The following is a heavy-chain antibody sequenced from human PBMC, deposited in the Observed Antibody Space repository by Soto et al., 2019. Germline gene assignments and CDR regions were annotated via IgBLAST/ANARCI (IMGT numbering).Heavy chain of an antibody. V-gene: IGHV4-4*02. CDR3: ARHPSPYYYGSGSHKSWFDP. CDR1: GGSIRSNNW. D-gene: IGHD3-10*01. Sequence: SETLSLTCAVSGGSIRSNNWWSWVRQPPGKGLEWIGEIFHSGSTNYNPSLKTRVTISVDKSKNQFSLKLSSVTAADTAVYYCARHPSPYYYGSGSHKSWFDPWGQGTLVTVSS. CDR2: IFHSGST. J-gene: IGHJ5*02.